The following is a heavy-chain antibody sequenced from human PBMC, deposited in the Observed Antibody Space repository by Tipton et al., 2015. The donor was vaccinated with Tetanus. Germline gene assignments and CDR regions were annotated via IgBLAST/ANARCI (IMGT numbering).Heavy chain of an antibody. CDR3: ARAHCTDGVCNFDF. V-gene: IGHV5-51*01. D-gene: IGHD2-8*01. J-gene: IGHJ4*02. CDR2: IYPGDSDT. Sequence: VQLVQSGGEVKKPGESLKISCKGSGYIFNNYWIGWVRQKPGKGLEWMGIIYPGDSDTRYSPSFQGQVTISVDKSINTAYQQWSSLKASDTSMFYCARAHCTDGVCNFDFWGQGALVTVAS. CDR1: GYIFNNYW.